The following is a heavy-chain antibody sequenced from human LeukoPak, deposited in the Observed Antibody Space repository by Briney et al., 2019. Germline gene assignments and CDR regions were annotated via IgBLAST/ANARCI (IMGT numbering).Heavy chain of an antibody. J-gene: IGHJ4*02. CDR3: VVGGSPGY. Sequence: GGSLRLSCAASGLAFSAYKMHWVRQAPRKGLVWVSRISTDGYTADYADFVQGRFTASRDNTKNTWSLEMNSLRAEDTAVYYCVVGGSPGYWGQGTLVTVSS. CDR1: GLAFSAYK. CDR2: ISTDGYTA. D-gene: IGHD2-15*01. V-gene: IGHV3-74*01.